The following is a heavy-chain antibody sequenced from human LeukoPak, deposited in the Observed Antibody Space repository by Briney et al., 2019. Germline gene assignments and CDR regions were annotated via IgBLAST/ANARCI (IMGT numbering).Heavy chain of an antibody. D-gene: IGHD3-22*01. J-gene: IGHJ4*02. CDR2: IDSDGSTT. CDR3: AGISYDSRAYYDY. Sequence: GGSLRLSCAASGFTFGNYWMHWVRQAPGKGLVWVSRIDSDGSTTTYADSVKGRFTISRDNAKNTLYLQMNSLRADDTAVYYCAGISYDSRAYYDYWGQGTLVTVSS. CDR1: GFTFGNYW. V-gene: IGHV3-74*01.